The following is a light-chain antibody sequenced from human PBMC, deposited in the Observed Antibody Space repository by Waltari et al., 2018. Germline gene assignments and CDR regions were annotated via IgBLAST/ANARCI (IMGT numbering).Light chain of an antibody. CDR3: MIWHGSAAV. V-gene: IGLV5-45*03. Sequence: QAVLSQPYSLSATPGASASLTCPLRRGINVGTYRVYWYQQNPGSPPQYLLRYKSDSDKQQGSGVPSRFSGSKDVSANAGILLISGLQSEDEADYYCMIWHGSAAVFGGGTQLTVL. CDR2: YKSDSDK. J-gene: IGLJ7*01. CDR1: RGINVGTYR.